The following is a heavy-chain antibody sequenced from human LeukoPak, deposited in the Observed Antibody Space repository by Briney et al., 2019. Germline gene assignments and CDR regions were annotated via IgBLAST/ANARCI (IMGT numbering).Heavy chain of an antibody. CDR1: GYTFTGYY. J-gene: IGHJ4*02. CDR3: ARGGDSGYDPFDY. V-gene: IGHV1-46*01. CDR2: VHPSSGST. D-gene: IGHD5-12*01. Sequence: AASVKVSCKASGYTFTGYYMHWVRQAPGQGLEWMGIVHPSSGSTNYPQKFQGRVTMTRDTSTTTVYMVLSSLRSDDTAVYYCARGGDSGYDPFDYWGQGTLVTVSS.